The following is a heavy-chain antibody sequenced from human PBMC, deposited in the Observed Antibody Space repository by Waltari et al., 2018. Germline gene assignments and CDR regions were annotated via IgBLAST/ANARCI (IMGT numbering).Heavy chain of an antibody. D-gene: IGHD3-9*01. CDR2: ISWNSSSI. CDR1: GFTFDDYA. Sequence: EVQLVESGGGLVQPGRSLRLSCAASGFTFDDYALHWVRQAPGKGLEWVSGISWNSSSIGYADTVKGRFTISRDNAKNSLYLQMNSLRAEDTALYYCAKAPYYDILTGPDYWGQGTLVTVSS. J-gene: IGHJ4*02. V-gene: IGHV3-9*01. CDR3: AKAPYYDILTGPDY.